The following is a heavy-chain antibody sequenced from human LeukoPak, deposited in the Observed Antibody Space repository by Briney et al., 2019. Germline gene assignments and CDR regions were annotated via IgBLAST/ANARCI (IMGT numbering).Heavy chain of an antibody. CDR3: AKHRHYYDSSGTFDY. Sequence: GGSLRLSCAASTFSIRNYWMHWVRQAPAKGLEWVSAISGSGGSTYYADSVKGRFTISRDNSKNTLYLQMNSLRAEDTAVYYCAKHRHYYDSSGTFDYWGQGTLVTVSS. CDR1: TFSIRNYW. V-gene: IGHV3-23*01. D-gene: IGHD3-22*01. J-gene: IGHJ4*02. CDR2: ISGSGGST.